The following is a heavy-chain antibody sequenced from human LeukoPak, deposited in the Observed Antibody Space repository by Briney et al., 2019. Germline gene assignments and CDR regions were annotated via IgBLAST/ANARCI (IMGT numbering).Heavy chain of an antibody. Sequence: GGSLRLSCAASGFTFSSYSMNWVRQAPGKGLEWVSYISSSSSTIYYADSVKGRLTISRDNAKNSLYLQMNSLRAEDTAVYYCASRSGSYAYYFDYWGQGTLATVSS. CDR1: GFTFSSYS. D-gene: IGHD1-26*01. CDR3: ASRSGSYAYYFDY. CDR2: ISSSSSTI. V-gene: IGHV3-48*04. J-gene: IGHJ4*02.